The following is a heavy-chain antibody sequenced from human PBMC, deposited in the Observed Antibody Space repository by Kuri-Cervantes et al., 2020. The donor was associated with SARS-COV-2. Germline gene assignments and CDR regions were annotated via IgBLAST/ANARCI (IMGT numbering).Heavy chain of an antibody. V-gene: IGHV3-30*03. D-gene: IGHD3-3*01. Sequence: LSLTCAASGFTFSSYGMHWVRQAPGKGLEWVAVISYDGSNKYYADSVKGRFTISRDNSKNTLYMQMSSLKTEDTAVYYCTRENFWSGYSDYWGQGTLVTVSS. J-gene: IGHJ4*02. CDR1: GFTFSSYG. CDR3: TRENFWSGYSDY. CDR2: ISYDGSNK.